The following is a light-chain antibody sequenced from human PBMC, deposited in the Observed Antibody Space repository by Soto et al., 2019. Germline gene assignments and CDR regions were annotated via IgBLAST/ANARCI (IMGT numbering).Light chain of an antibody. J-gene: IGKJ5*01. CDR3: QQYGSSGT. CDR2: DAS. CDR1: QSVGSNY. Sequence: EIVLTQSPDTLSLSPGERATLSCRASQSVGSNYLAWYQQKPGQAPRLLMYDASGRASGIPDRFSGSGSGTDFTLTISRLEPEDFAVYYCQQYGSSGTFGQGTRLEI. V-gene: IGKV3-20*01.